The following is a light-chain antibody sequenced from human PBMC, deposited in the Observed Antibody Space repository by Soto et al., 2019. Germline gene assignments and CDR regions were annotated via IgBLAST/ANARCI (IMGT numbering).Light chain of an antibody. CDR2: EGT. Sequence: QSVLTQPASVSGSLGQSITISCTGSSSDVGTYYFVSWYQQHPGKVPKLMIYEGTKRPSGVSDRFSGSKSGNTASMTISGLQAEDEANYYCSSYTSSRTLVFGTGTKLTVL. CDR1: SSDVGTYYF. J-gene: IGLJ1*01. V-gene: IGLV2-14*02. CDR3: SSYTSSRTLV.